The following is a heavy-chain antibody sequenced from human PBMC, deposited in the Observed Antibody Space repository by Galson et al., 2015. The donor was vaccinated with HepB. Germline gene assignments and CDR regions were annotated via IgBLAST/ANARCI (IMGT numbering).Heavy chain of an antibody. CDR1: GFTFSSYA. D-gene: IGHD1-26*01. J-gene: IGHJ4*02. Sequence: SLRLPCAASGFTFSSYAMSWVRQAPGKGLEWVSAISGSGGSTYYADSVKGRFTISRDNSKNTLYLQMNSLRAEDTAVYYCAKDRELLQGLFDYWGQGTLVTVSS. CDR2: ISGSGGST. CDR3: AKDRELLQGLFDY. V-gene: IGHV3-23*01.